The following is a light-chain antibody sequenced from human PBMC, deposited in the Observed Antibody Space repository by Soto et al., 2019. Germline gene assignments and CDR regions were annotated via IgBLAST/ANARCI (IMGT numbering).Light chain of an antibody. V-gene: IGKV3-20*01. CDR3: QQYGSSPYT. J-gene: IGKJ2*01. CDR2: GAS. Sequence: EIVLTQSPGTLSLSSGERAPLSCRASQSSSNNYLAWYQQKPGQAPRLVIYGASSRATGVPDRFSGSGSGTDFTLTTSRLEPEDFAVYYCQQYGSSPYTFGQGTKLEIK. CDR1: QSSSNNY.